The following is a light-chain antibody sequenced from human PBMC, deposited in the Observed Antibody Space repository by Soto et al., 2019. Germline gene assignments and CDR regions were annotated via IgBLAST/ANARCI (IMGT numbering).Light chain of an antibody. CDR2: DAS. V-gene: IGKV3-15*01. CDR1: QSVTYK. Sequence: EIVMTQSPGTLSVSPGERATLSCRASQSVTYKVAWYQQKPGQAPRLLLSDASTRATGVPARFSGSGSGTEFTLTISSLQSEDSAVYYCQHYSTWFWTFGQGTKVGLK. J-gene: IGKJ1*01. CDR3: QHYSTWFWT.